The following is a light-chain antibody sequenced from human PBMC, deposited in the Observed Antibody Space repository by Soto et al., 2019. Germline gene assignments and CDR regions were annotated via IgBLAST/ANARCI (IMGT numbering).Light chain of an antibody. V-gene: IGKV3-15*01. J-gene: IGKJ2*01. CDR3: QQYNNLPPDT. CDR2: GAS. Sequence: EIILTQSPASLSVSPGERATLSCRASQSVNNNLAWYQQKPGQAPRLLIYGASTRATGIPGRFRGSGTGTEFTLTITSRQSEDFAVYFCQQYNNLPPDTFGQETKLEIK. CDR1: QSVNNN.